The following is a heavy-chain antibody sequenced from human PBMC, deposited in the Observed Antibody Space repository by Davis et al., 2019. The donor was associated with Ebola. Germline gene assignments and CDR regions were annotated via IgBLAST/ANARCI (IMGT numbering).Heavy chain of an antibody. V-gene: IGHV3-13*01. Sequence: GESLKISCAASGFTFSSYDMHWVRQATGKGLEWVSAIGTAGDTYYPGSVKGRFTISRENAKNSLYLQMNSLRAEDTAVYYCARSRWYVFDYWGQGTLVTVSS. CDR3: ARSRWYVFDY. J-gene: IGHJ4*02. CDR1: GFTFSSYD. CDR2: IGTAGDT. D-gene: IGHD6-13*01.